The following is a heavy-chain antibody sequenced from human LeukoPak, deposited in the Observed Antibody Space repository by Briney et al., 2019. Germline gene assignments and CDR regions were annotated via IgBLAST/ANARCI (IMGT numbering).Heavy chain of an antibody. V-gene: IGHV4-59*01. J-gene: IGHJ4*02. CDR1: GGSIGSYY. D-gene: IGHD6-13*01. CDR3: AREGVAAAGTPLFDY. Sequence: SETLSLTCTVSGGSIGSYYWSWIRQPPGKGLEWIGYIYYSGSTNYNPSLKSRVTVSVDTSKNQFSLKLCSVTAADTAVYYCAREGVAAAGTPLFDYWGQGTLVTVSS. CDR2: IYYSGST.